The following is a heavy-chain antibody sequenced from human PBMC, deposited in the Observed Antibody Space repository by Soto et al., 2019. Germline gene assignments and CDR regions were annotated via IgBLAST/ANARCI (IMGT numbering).Heavy chain of an antibody. V-gene: IGHV3-23*01. CDR2: ISGSGGST. D-gene: IGHD3-10*01. CDR1: GFTFSSYA. CDR3: AKRSLLWFGEFDY. Sequence: EVQLLESGGGLVQPGGSLRLSCAASGFTFSSYAMSWVRQAPGQGLEWVSAISGSGGSTYYADSVKGRFTISRDNSKNTLYLQMNSLRAEDTDVYYCAKRSLLWFGEFDYWGQGTLVTVSS. J-gene: IGHJ4*02.